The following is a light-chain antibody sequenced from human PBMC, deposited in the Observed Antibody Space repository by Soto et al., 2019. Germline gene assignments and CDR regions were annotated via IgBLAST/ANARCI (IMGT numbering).Light chain of an antibody. CDR1: RSVSGNY. CDR3: QQCDGTSWT. V-gene: IGKV3-20*01. J-gene: IGKJ1*01. Sequence: VLTQSPGTLSVSPGERATLSCRASRSVSGNYLAWYQQKLGRPPRLLIYGESSRASGVPDRFTGSGSGTNFTLTIDRLEPEDFAVYYCQQCDGTSWTFGHGTKVDLK. CDR2: GES.